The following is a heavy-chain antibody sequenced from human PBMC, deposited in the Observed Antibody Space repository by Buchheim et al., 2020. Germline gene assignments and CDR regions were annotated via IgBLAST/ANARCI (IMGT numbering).Heavy chain of an antibody. Sequence: VQAAESGGRLNQPGGSSSLSRKASRFNFSTFWMSWVRLALGKETEWVANIKEDGSEKYYVDSVKDRFSISRENAKHSVYLQMICLNDGIAAVFYFSSGQLYSCSNEDSWPEPRGEGTL. D-gene: IGHD2-2*01. CDR1: RFNFSTFW. CDR3: SSGQLYSCSNEDSWPEP. CDR2: IKEDGSEK. J-gene: IGHJ5*02. V-gene: IGHV3-7*01.